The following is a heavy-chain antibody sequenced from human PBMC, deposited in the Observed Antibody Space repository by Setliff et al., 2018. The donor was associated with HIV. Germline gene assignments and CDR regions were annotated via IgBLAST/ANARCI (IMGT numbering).Heavy chain of an antibody. CDR3: ARGSGSPKALTNFDY. D-gene: IGHD1-26*01. CDR2: INPSGGST. V-gene: IGHV1-46*01. Sequence: ASVKVSCKASGYTFTSYYMHWVRQAPGQGLEWMGIINPSGGSTSYAQKFQGRVTMTRDTSTSTVYMELSSLSSEDTAVYYCARGSGSPKALTNFDYWGQGTLGTVSS. J-gene: IGHJ4*02. CDR1: GYTFTSYY.